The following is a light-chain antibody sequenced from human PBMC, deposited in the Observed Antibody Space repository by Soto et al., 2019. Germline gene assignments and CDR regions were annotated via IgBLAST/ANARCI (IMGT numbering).Light chain of an antibody. Sequence: EIVLTQSPGTLSLSPGERATLSCRASQSVSSSYLAWYQQKPGRAPRLLIYGASSRATGIPDRFSGSGSGTDFTFTISRLEPEDFAVYYCQQYGSSPGWTFGQGTKVDIK. V-gene: IGKV3-20*01. CDR2: GAS. J-gene: IGKJ1*01. CDR1: QSVSSSY. CDR3: QQYGSSPGWT.